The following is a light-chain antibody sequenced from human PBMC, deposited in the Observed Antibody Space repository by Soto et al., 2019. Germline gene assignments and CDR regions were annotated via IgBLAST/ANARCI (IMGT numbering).Light chain of an antibody. CDR3: QQYNKWPPLT. CDR1: QSVSIN. CDR2: DAS. J-gene: IGKJ4*01. V-gene: IGKV3-15*01. Sequence: EIVMTQSPATLSVSPGERATLSCRASQSVSINLAWYQQKPGQAPRLLIYDASTRATGIPGRFSGSGSGTEFTLTIRSLQAEDFAVYYCQQYNKWPPLTFGGGTKVEIK.